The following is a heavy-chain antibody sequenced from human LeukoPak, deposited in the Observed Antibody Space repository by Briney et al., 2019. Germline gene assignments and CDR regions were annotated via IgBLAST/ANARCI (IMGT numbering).Heavy chain of an antibody. V-gene: IGHV4-59*01. Sequence: SETLSLTCTVSGGSISSYYWSWIWQPPGKGLEWMWYFFYSGITNNNPSLKSRGTISVDTSKNQFSLKLSSVTAADTAVYYCARVSTAGDFWSGYYRAAIDYWGQGTLVTVSS. CDR2: FFYSGIT. D-gene: IGHD3-3*01. CDR3: ARVSTAGDFWSGYYRAAIDY. J-gene: IGHJ4*02. CDR1: GGSISSYY.